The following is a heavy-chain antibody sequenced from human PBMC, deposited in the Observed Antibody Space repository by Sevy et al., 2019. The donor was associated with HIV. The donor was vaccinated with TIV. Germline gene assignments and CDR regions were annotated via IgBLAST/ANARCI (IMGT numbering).Heavy chain of an antibody. D-gene: IGHD6-13*01. CDR2: TRNKADGYTT. V-gene: IGHV3-72*01. J-gene: IGHJ4*02. CDR3: ATHAGIAAAGRVFDY. Sequence: GGSLRLSCAASGFTFSSYWMSWVRQAPGKGLEWVGRTRNKADGYTTEYAASVKGRFTISRDESKNSLYVQMNSLKAEDTAVYYCATHAGIAAAGRVFDYWGQGTLVTVSS. CDR1: GFTFSSYW.